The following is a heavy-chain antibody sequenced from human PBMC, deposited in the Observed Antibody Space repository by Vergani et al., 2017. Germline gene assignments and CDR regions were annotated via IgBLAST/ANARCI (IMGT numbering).Heavy chain of an antibody. V-gene: IGHV4-34*01. CDR2: INHSGST. CDR3: ARVPSNYYDSSGSKGAFDI. D-gene: IGHD3-22*01. J-gene: IGHJ3*02. Sequence: QVQLQQWGAGLLKPSETLSLTCAVYGGSFSGYYWRWIRQPPGKGLEWIGEINHSGSTNYNPSLKSRVTISVDTSKNQFSLKLSSVTAADTAVYYCARVPSNYYDSSGSKGAFDIWGQGTMVTVSS. CDR1: GGSFSGYY.